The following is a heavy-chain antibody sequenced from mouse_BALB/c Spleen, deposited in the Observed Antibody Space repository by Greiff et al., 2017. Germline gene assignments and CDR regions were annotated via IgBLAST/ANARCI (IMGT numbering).Heavy chain of an antibody. CDR2: ISSGSSTI. CDR3: AMITTGDY. Sequence: EVQVVESGGGLVQPGGSRKLSCAASGFTFSSFGMHWVRQAPEKGLEWVAYISSGSSTIYYADTVKGRFTISRDNPKNTLFLQMTSLRSEDTAMYYCAMITTGDYWGQGTSVTVSS. V-gene: IGHV5-17*02. D-gene: IGHD2-4*01. CDR1: GFTFSSFG. J-gene: IGHJ4*01.